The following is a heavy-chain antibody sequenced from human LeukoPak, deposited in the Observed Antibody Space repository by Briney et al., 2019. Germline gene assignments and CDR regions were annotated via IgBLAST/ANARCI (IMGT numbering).Heavy chain of an antibody. Sequence: ASVKVSCKVSGYTLTELSMHWVRQAPGKGLEWMGGFDPEDGETIYAQKFQGRVTMTEVTSTDTAYMELSSLRSEDTAVYYCATDLVVTHHFDYWGQGTLVTVSS. CDR3: ATDLVVTHHFDY. J-gene: IGHJ4*02. V-gene: IGHV1-24*01. D-gene: IGHD2-21*02. CDR2: FDPEDGET. CDR1: GYTLTELS.